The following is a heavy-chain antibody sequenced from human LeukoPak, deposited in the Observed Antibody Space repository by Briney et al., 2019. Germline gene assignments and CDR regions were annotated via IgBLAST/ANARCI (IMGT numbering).Heavy chain of an antibody. Sequence: SETLSLTCAVYGGSFSGYYWSWIRQPPGKGLEWIGEINHSGSTNYNPSLKSRVTISVDTSKNQFSLKLSSVTAADTAVYYCAEVSRSGQWGQGTLVTVSS. J-gene: IGHJ4*02. CDR3: AEVSRSGQ. V-gene: IGHV4-34*01. CDR1: GGSFSGYY. D-gene: IGHD3-10*01. CDR2: INHSGST.